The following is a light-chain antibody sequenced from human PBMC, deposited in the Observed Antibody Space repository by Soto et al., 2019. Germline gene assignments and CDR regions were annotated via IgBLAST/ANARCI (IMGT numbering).Light chain of an antibody. V-gene: IGLV2-14*01. J-gene: IGLJ3*02. CDR3: SSYTSSSTLWV. Sequence: QSVLTQPASVSGSPGQSITISCTGTSSDVGGYNYVSWHQQHPGKAPKLMIYEVSNRPSGVSNRFSGSKSGNTASLTISGLQAEDEADYYCSSYTSSSTLWVFGGGTKVTVL. CDR1: SSDVGGYNY. CDR2: EVS.